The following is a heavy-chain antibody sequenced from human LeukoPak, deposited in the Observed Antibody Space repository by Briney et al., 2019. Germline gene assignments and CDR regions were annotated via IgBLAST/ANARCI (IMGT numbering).Heavy chain of an antibody. D-gene: IGHD4-17*01. Sequence: GGSLSLSCAASGFTFDDYAMHWVRQAPGKGLEWVSLISGDGSATYYADSVKGRFTISRDNSKNSLYVQMNSLRTEDTALYYCAKDWAVTPRRSDAFDIWGQGTMATVSS. CDR1: GFTFDDYA. CDR3: AKDWAVTPRRSDAFDI. CDR2: ISGDGSAT. J-gene: IGHJ3*02. V-gene: IGHV3-43*02.